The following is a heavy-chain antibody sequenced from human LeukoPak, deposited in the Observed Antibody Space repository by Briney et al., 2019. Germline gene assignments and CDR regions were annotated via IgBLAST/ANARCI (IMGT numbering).Heavy chain of an antibody. J-gene: IGHJ4*02. CDR3: AREMDYYDSRPIDY. Sequence: GGSLRLSCAASGFTFSAYEMNWVRQAPGKGLEWVSYISSSDSTIYYAGSVKGRFTISRDNAKNSLYLQMNSLRAEDTAVYYCAREMDYYDSRPIDYWGQGTLVTVSS. CDR2: ISSSDSTI. D-gene: IGHD3-22*01. CDR1: GFTFSAYE. V-gene: IGHV3-48*03.